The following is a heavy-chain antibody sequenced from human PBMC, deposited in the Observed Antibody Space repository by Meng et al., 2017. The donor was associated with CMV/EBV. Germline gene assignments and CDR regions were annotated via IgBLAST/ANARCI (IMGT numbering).Heavy chain of an antibody. J-gene: IGHJ4*02. CDR3: ARDAGSGCLTVDY. CDR2: ISAYHGNT. CDR1: VYPFITDG. V-gene: IGHV1-18*01. D-gene: IGHD5-12*01. Sequence: QVLLVQYGVEFKQPVTSVQVSCKAFVYPFITDGITWVRQAPGQSLEWMGWISAYHGNTNYAQNLQDRVSMTTDTSTSTVYMELSSLRSDDTAVYYCARDAGSGCLTVDYWGQGTLVTVSS.